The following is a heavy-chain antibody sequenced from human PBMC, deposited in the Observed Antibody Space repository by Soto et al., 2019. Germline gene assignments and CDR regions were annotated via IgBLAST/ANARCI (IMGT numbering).Heavy chain of an antibody. CDR2: IWYDGSNK. D-gene: IGHD2-15*01. CDR1: GFTFSSYG. Sequence: QVQLVESGGGVVQPGRSLRLSCAASGFTFSSYGMHWVGQAPGKGLAWAAVIWYDGSNKYYADSVKGRFTISRDNSKNTRYLQVNSLRVEATGVYTCARGGYCSGGSWYSVPVFDYGGQGTLVTVSS. J-gene: IGHJ4*02. CDR3: ARGGYCSGGSWYSVPVFDY. V-gene: IGHV3-33*01.